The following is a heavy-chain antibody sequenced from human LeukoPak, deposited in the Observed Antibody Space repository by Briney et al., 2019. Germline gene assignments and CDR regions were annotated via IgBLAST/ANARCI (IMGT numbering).Heavy chain of an antibody. CDR3: ARDAPYYYGSGSNWFDP. CDR1: GYTFTGYY. D-gene: IGHD3-10*01. CDR2: INPNSGGT. V-gene: IGHV1-2*02. J-gene: IGHJ5*02. Sequence: GASVKVSCKASGYTFTGYYMHWVRQAPGQGLEWMGWINPNSGGTNYAQKFQGRVTMTRDTSISTAYMELSRLRSDDTAVCYCARDAPYYYGSGSNWFDPWGQGTLVTVSS.